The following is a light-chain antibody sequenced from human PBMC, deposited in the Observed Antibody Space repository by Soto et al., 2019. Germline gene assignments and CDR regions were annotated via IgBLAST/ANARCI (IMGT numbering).Light chain of an antibody. Sequence: QSVLTQPASVSGFPGQSITISCTGTSSDVGGYNYVSWYQHHPGKAPKLLIYDVSNQPSGVSNRFSGSKSDNTASLTISGLQPEDEADYYCSSYTTSNTRQIVFGTGTKVTVL. CDR3: SSYTTSNTRQIV. V-gene: IGLV2-14*03. CDR1: SSDVGGYNY. J-gene: IGLJ1*01. CDR2: DVS.